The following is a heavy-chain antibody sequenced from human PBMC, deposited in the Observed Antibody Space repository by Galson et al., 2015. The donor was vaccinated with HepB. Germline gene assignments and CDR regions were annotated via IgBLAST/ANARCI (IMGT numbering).Heavy chain of an antibody. J-gene: IGHJ4*02. CDR1: GLAFSEYY. D-gene: IGHD5-12*01. V-gene: IGHV3-11*06. Sequence: SLRLSCAASGLAFSEYYMSWIRPAPGKGLEWVSYVSSSSTYTKYADPVKGRFPISRDNAKNSVYLQMNSLRAEDTAVYYCARARNRGGYSGYDFGYWGQGTLVTVSS. CDR3: ARARNRGGYSGYDFGY. CDR2: VSSSSTYT.